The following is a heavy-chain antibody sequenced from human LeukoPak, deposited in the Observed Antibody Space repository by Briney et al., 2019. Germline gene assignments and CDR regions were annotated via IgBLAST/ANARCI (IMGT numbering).Heavy chain of an antibody. V-gene: IGHV4-39*01. J-gene: IGHJ3*02. Sequence: PSETLSPTCTVSGGSISSSSYYWGWIRQPPGKGLEWIGSIYYSGSTYYNPSLKSRVTISVDTSKNQFSLKLSSVTAADTAVYYCARQVVVVPAAIGDAFDIWGQGTMVTVSS. CDR1: GGSISSSSYY. D-gene: IGHD2-2*02. CDR2: IYYSGST. CDR3: ARQVVVVPAAIGDAFDI.